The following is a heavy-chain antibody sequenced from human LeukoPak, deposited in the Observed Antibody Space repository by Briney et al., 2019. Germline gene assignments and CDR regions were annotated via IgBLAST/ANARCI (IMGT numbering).Heavy chain of an antibody. CDR1: GFTFDDYA. CDR3: AKGIRGTLGYYFDY. CDR2: ISWNSGSI. V-gene: IGHV3-9*01. D-gene: IGHD3-10*01. Sequence: GGSLRLSCAASGFTFDDYAMHWVRQAPGKGLEWVSGISWNSGSIGYADSVKGRFTISRDNAKNSLYLQMNSLRAEDTSLCYCAKGIRGTLGYYFDYWGQGTLVTVSS. J-gene: IGHJ4*02.